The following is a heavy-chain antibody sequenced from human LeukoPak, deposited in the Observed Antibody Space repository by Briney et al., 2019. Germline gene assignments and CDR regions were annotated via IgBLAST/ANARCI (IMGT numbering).Heavy chain of an antibody. V-gene: IGHV3-21*01. CDR3: ARDWDDILTGYEY. CDR1: GFTFSSYS. D-gene: IGHD3-9*01. Sequence: PGGSLRLSCAASGFTFSSYSMNWVRQAPGKGLEWVSSISSSSSYIYYADSVKGRFTISRGNAKNSLYLQMNSLRAEDTAVYYCARDWDDILTGYEYWGQGTLVTVSS. J-gene: IGHJ4*02. CDR2: ISSSSSYI.